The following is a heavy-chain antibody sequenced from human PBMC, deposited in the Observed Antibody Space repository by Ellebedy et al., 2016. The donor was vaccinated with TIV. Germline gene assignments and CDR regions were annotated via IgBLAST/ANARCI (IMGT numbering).Heavy chain of an antibody. V-gene: IGHV1-2*02. J-gene: IGHJ6*03. CDR1: GYTLTGYY. CDR3: ARGVTSYYFYYMDV. CDR2: INPNSGGT. Sequence: ASVKVSCXASGYTLTGYYMHWVRQAPGQGLEWMGWINPNSGGTIFAQNFQGRVTMTRDTSVSTAYMELSRLRSDDTAVYYCARGVTSYYFYYMDVWGKGTTVTVSS. D-gene: IGHD4-23*01.